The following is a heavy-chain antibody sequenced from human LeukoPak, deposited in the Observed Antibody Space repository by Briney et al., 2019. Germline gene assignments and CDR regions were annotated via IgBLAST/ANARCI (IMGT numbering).Heavy chain of an antibody. J-gene: IGHJ3*01. CDR2: TYYTSKWKT. CDR3: ARGRASAFDV. CDR1: GDSVSTSGVA. Sequence: SQTLSLTCAISGDSVSTSGVAWDWVRQSPSRGLEWLGRTYYTSKWKTDYAVSLKSRILVHPETSKNQSSLQLNSVTSEDTAVYYCARGRASAFDVWGQGTMVTVSS. D-gene: IGHD3-10*01. V-gene: IGHV6-1*01.